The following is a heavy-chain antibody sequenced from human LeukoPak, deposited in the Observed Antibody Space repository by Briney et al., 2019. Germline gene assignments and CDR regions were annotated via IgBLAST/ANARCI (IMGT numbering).Heavy chain of an antibody. CDR1: GFTFTSYE. CDR3: AELGITMIGGV. D-gene: IGHD3-10*02. V-gene: IGHV3-48*03. Sequence: GGSLRLSCAASGFTFTSYEMNWVRQAPGKGLEWVSYISSSGSTIYYADSVKGRFTISRDNAKNSLYLQMNSLRAEDTAVYYCAELGITMIGGVWGKGTTVTISS. CDR2: ISSSGSTI. J-gene: IGHJ6*04.